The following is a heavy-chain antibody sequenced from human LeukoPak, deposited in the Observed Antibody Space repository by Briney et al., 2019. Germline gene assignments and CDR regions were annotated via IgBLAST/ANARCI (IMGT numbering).Heavy chain of an antibody. V-gene: IGHV3-9*01. D-gene: IGHD2-2*01. CDR3: AKGYCSSTSCSMDY. CDR2: ISWNSGSI. CDR1: GFTFDDYA. J-gene: IGHJ4*02. Sequence: PGRSLRLSCAASGFTFDDYAMHWVRQAPGKGLEWVSGISWNSGSIGYADSVKGRFTISRDNAKSSLYLQMNSLRAEDTALYYCAKGYCSSTSCSMDYWGQGTLVTVSS.